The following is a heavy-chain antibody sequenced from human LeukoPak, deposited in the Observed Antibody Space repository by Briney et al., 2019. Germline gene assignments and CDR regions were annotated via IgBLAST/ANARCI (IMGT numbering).Heavy chain of an antibody. CDR2: IIPIFGTA. J-gene: IGHJ3*02. Sequence: ASVKVSCKASGGTFSSYAISWVRQAPGQGLEWMGGIIPIFGTANYAQKFQGRVTITTDESTSTAYMELSSLRSEDTAVYYCARGDFWSGYYRAGDAFDIWGRGTMVTVSS. D-gene: IGHD3-3*01. V-gene: IGHV1-69*05. CDR3: ARGDFWSGYYRAGDAFDI. CDR1: GGTFSSYA.